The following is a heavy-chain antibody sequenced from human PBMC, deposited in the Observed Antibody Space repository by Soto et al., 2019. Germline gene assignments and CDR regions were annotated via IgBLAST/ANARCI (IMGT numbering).Heavy chain of an antibody. CDR3: ARDTPPTDY. CDR1: GYTFTSYH. V-gene: IGHV1-18*01. CDR2: ISAYNTYT. Sequence: QVQLEQSGDEVKKPGASVKVSCKTSGYTFTSYHISWVRQAPGQGLEWMGWISAYNTYTNYAQKFQGRVTMTTDTLTSRACMELRSLRSDDTAVYYCARDTPPTDYWGQGTLVTVSS. J-gene: IGHJ4*02.